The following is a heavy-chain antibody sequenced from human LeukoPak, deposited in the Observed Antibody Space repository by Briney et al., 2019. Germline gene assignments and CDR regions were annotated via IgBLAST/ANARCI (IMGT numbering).Heavy chain of an antibody. V-gene: IGHV1-24*01. D-gene: IGHD4-17*01. CDR3: ATAIVTTVTTPFDY. Sequence: ASVKISCKVSGYTLTELSMRWVRQAPGKGLEWMGGFDPEDGETIYAQKFQGRVTMTEDTSTDTAYMELSSLRSEDTAVYYCATAIVTTVTTPFDYWGQGTLVTVSS. CDR2: FDPEDGET. J-gene: IGHJ4*02. CDR1: GYTLTELS.